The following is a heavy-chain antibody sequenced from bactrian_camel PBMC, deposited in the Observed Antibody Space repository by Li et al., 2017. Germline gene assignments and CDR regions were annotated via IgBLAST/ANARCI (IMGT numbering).Heavy chain of an antibody. CDR2: INGVDST. J-gene: IGHJ4*01. CDR3: ALGSSASAWTSLSASAFVY. V-gene: IGHV3S53*01. CDR1: DSEFY. D-gene: IGHD3*01. Sequence: QVQLVESGGGSVQAGGSLRLSCTYTDSEFYMGWFRQAPGKEREEVATINGVDSTTYADSVKGRFTISWDSANNTLYLQLDSLKPEDTAVYYCALGSSASAWTSLSASAFVYWGQGTQVTVS.